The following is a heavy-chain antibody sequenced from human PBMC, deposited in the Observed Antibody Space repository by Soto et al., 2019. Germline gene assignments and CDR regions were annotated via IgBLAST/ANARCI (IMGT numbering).Heavy chain of an antibody. V-gene: IGHV3-9*01. D-gene: IGHD6-19*01. Sequence: EVQLVESGGGLVQPGRSLRLSCAASGFTFDDYAMHWVRQAPGKGLEWVSGISWNSGSIGYADSVKGRFTISRDNAKNSLYLPMNSLGAEDTALYYCAKGSSSGCPGFPDYWGQGTLVTVCS. J-gene: IGHJ4*02. CDR1: GFTFDDYA. CDR3: AKGSSSGCPGFPDY. CDR2: ISWNSGSI.